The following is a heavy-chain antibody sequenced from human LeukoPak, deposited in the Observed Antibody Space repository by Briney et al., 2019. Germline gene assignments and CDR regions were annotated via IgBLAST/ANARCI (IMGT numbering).Heavy chain of an antibody. D-gene: IGHD3-22*01. J-gene: IGHJ4*02. CDR3: ARGGSHYYDSMDY. V-gene: IGHV3-48*01. Sequence: GGSLRLSCAASGFTFSNYSVNWVRQAPGKGLEWVSYISSGSSAIYYADSVKDRFTFSRDNAKNSLYLQTNSLRAEDTAVYYCARGGSHYYDSMDYWGQGTLATVSS. CDR1: GFTFSNYS. CDR2: ISSGSSAI.